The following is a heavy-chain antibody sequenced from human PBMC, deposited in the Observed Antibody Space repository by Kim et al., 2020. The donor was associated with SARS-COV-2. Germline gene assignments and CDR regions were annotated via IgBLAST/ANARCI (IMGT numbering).Heavy chain of an antibody. Sequence: GGSLRLSCAASGFTFSSYAMHWVRQAPGKGLEWVAVIWYDGSNKYYADSVKGRFTISRDNSKNTLYLQMNSLRAEDTAVYYCAKAGGDYFFDYWGQGTLVTVSS. CDR1: GFTFSSYA. CDR3: AKAGGDYFFDY. V-gene: IGHV3-33*06. J-gene: IGHJ4*02. D-gene: IGHD3-16*01. CDR2: IWYDGSNK.